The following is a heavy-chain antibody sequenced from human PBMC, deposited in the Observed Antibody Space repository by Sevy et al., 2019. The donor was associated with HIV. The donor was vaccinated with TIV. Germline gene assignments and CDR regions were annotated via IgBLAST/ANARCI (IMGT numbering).Heavy chain of an antibody. Sequence: GGCLRLSCAASGFTFSSYGMHWVRQAPGKGLEWVEVIWYDGSNKYYADAVKGRFTISRDNSKNTLYLQMNSLRAEDTAVYYCARATYSSSWNDNWFDPWGQGTLVTVSS. J-gene: IGHJ5*02. CDR3: ARATYSSSWNDNWFDP. D-gene: IGHD6-13*01. V-gene: IGHV3-33*01. CDR2: IWYDGSNK. CDR1: GFTFSSYG.